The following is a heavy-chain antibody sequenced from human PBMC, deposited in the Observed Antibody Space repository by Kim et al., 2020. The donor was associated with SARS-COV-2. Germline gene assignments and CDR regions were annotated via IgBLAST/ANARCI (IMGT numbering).Heavy chain of an antibody. Sequence: ASVKVSCKTSGFTFTSYTINWVRQAPGQGLEWMGRIETNTGDPTYARGFTGRFVFSLDTSVSTAYLQISSLKVADTAVYYCAREPADEIRGIDPPYFDYWGRGTLVTVSS. J-gene: IGHJ4*02. CDR2: IETNTGDP. CDR3: AREPADEIRGIDPPYFDY. V-gene: IGHV7-4-1*02. CDR1: GFTFTSYT. D-gene: IGHD3-10*01.